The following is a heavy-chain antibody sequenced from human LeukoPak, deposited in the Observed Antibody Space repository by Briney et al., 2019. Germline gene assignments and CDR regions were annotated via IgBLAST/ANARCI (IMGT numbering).Heavy chain of an antibody. D-gene: IGHD3-10*01. CDR3: AKSRGYHGSGREPFDY. CDR2: ITWNSGNI. J-gene: IGHJ4*02. CDR1: GFTFDDYA. Sequence: GGSLRLSCAASGFTFDDYAMHWVRHAQGKGLEWVSGITWNSGNIAQADSVKGRFTISRDNAKNSLHLQMDSLRPEDTALYYCAKSRGYHGSGREPFDYWGQGTLVTASS. V-gene: IGHV3-9*01.